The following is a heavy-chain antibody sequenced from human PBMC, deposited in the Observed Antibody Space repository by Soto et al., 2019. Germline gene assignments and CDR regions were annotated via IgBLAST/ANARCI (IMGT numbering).Heavy chain of an antibody. CDR3: ARVWGDSSGWYPPYYYGMDV. Sequence: SQTLSLTCGISGDKVFRNSAAWDWIRQSSSRGPEWLGRTYYRSKWYNDYAVSVKSRITINPDTSKNQFSLQLNSVTPEDTAVYYCARVWGDSSGWYPPYYYGMDVWGQGTTVTV. V-gene: IGHV6-1*01. CDR2: TYYRSKWYN. CDR1: GDKVFRNSAA. J-gene: IGHJ6*02. D-gene: IGHD6-19*01.